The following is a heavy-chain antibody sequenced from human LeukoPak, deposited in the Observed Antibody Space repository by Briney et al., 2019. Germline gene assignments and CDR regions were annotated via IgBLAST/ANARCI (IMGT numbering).Heavy chain of an antibody. Sequence: GGSLRLSCAASGFPFSTYSMNWVRQAPGKGLEWVSYIGSSSSTIYYADSVKGRFTSSRDNAKNSLYLQMNSLRAEDTAVYYCALCRSGYSYIDVWVKGTTVTVSS. CDR3: ALCRSGYSYIDV. J-gene: IGHJ6*03. V-gene: IGHV3-48*01. D-gene: IGHD3-3*01. CDR1: GFPFSTYS. CDR2: IGSSSSTI.